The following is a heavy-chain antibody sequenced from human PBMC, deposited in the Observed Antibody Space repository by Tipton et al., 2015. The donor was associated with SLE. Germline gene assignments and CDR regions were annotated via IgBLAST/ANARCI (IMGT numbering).Heavy chain of an antibody. Sequence: TLSLTCAVYGGSFSDYYWSWIRQPPGKGLEWIGYIYYSGSTYYNPSLKSRVTISVDTSKNQFSLKLSSVTAADTAVYYCAAVGGHLGLWYFDLWGRGTLVTVSS. CDR3: AAVGGHLGLWYFDL. CDR2: IYYSGST. CDR1: GGSFSDYY. D-gene: IGHD3/OR15-3a*01. V-gene: IGHV4-30-4*01. J-gene: IGHJ2*01.